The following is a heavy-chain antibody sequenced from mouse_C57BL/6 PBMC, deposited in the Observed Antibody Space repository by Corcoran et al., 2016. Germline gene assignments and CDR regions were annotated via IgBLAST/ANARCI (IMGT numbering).Heavy chain of an antibody. V-gene: IGHV1-81*01. J-gene: IGHJ4*01. Sequence: QVQLQQSGAELARPGASVKLSCKASGYTFTSYGISWVKQRTGQGLEWIGEIYPRSGNTYYNEKFKGKATLTADKSSSTAYMELRSLTSEDSAVYFCASSGYDAMDYWGQGTSVTVSS. CDR2: IYPRSGNT. CDR3: ASSGYDAMDY. CDR1: GYTFTSYG. D-gene: IGHD3-2*02.